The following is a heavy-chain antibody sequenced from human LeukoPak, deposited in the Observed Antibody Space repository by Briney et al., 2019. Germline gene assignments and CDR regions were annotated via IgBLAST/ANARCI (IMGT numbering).Heavy chain of an antibody. J-gene: IGHJ3*01. Sequence: GGSLRLSCAASGFTFSSYSMNWVRQAPGKGLEWVSYISSSSSTIYYADSVKGRFTISRDNAKNSLYLQMNSLRAEDTAVYYFARDPKLDPSAYDVWGQGTMVTVFS. V-gene: IGHV3-48*04. CDR3: ARDPKLDPSAYDV. D-gene: IGHD1-1*01. CDR2: ISSSSSTI. CDR1: GFTFSSYS.